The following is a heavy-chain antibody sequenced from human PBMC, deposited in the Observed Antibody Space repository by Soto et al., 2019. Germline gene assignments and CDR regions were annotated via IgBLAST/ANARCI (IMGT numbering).Heavy chain of an antibody. Sequence: GASAKVSCKASGGTFSSYRINWVRQAPGKGLEWMGGFDPEDGETIYAQKFQGRVTMTEDTSTDTAYMELSSLRSEDTAVYYCATDGNGDSDAFDIWGQGTMVTVSS. V-gene: IGHV1-24*01. CDR2: FDPEDGET. CDR1: GGTFSSYR. J-gene: IGHJ3*02. D-gene: IGHD4-17*01. CDR3: ATDGNGDSDAFDI.